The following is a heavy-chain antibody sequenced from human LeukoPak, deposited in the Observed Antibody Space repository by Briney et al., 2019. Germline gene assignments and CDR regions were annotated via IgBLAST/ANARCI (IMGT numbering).Heavy chain of an antibody. D-gene: IGHD3-16*01. CDR3: ARETKGNSYVNGDVFEI. J-gene: IGHJ3*02. V-gene: IGHV3-21*01. Sequence: PGGSLRLSCAVSGFPFSLHYVTWVRQAPGKGLEWVSSISSSSSYIYYADSVKGRFTISRDNAKNSLYLQMSSLRAEDTAMYYWARETKGNSYVNGDVFEIGAKGTMAPVS. CDR2: ISSSSSYI. CDR1: GFPFSLHY.